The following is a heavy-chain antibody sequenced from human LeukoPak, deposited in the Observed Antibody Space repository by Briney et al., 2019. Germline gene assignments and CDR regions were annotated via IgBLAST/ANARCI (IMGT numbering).Heavy chain of an antibody. CDR2: ISSGASTI. V-gene: IGHV3-48*03. Sequence: GSLRLSCAASGFTFSTYEMNWVRQAPGKGLEWVSYISSGASTIYYADSVKGRFTISRDNAKNSLYLQMNSLSAEDKAVYYCARLSETDYWGQGTLVTVSS. D-gene: IGHD1-26*01. CDR1: GFTFSTYE. J-gene: IGHJ4*02. CDR3: ARLSETDY.